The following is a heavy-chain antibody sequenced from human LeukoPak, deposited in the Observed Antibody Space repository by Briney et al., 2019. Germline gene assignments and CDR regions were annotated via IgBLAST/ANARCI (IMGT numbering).Heavy chain of an antibody. CDR1: GGSISTGTYY. CDR2: FFYSGGF. J-gene: IGHJ4*02. V-gene: IGHV4-39*02. D-gene: IGHD1-1*01. CDR3: ARNDGYFDY. Sequence: SSETLSLTCIVSGGSISTGTYYWGWVRQPPGKGLEWIGSFFYSGGFYYNPTLNSRVTMSVDTTKNHFSLKLSSVTAADTSVYYCARNDGYFDYWGQGTLVTVSS.